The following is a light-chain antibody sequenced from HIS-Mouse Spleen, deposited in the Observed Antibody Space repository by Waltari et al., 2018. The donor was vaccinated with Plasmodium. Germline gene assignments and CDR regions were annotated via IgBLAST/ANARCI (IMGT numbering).Light chain of an antibody. V-gene: IGKV3-15*01. Sequence: EIVMTQSPATLSVSLGETATLSCRASQSVSSNLAWYQQKPGQAPRLLIYGASTRATGIPARFSGSGSGTEFTLTISSLQSEDFAVYYCQQYNNWSFTFGPGTKVDIK. CDR3: QQYNNWSFT. CDR1: QSVSSN. CDR2: GAS. J-gene: IGKJ3*01.